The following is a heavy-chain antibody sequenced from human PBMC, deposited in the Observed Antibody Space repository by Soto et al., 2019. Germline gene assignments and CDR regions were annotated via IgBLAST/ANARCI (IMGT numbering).Heavy chain of an antibody. Sequence: PGGSLRLSCAASGFTFSRYAMSWVRQAPGKGLEWVSVISDNGGTTYYADSVKGRFTISRDNSNSTVYLQMNSVRADDTAIYYCAQLRGYDGGAFDFWGPGTLVTVSS. V-gene: IGHV3-23*01. CDR3: AQLRGYDGGAFDF. D-gene: IGHD3-16*01. J-gene: IGHJ4*02. CDR2: ISDNGGTT. CDR1: GFTFSRYA.